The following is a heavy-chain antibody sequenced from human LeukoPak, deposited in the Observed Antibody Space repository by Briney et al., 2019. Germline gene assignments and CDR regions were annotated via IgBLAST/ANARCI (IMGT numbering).Heavy chain of an antibody. V-gene: IGHV1-69*13. CDR1: GGTFSSYA. CDR3: ASGIAAAGIFDY. CDR2: IIPIFGTA. J-gene: IGHJ4*02. D-gene: IGHD6-13*01. Sequence: GASVKVSCKASGGTFSSYAISWVRQAPGRGLEWMGGIIPIFGTASYAQKFQGRVTITADESTSTAYMELSSLRSEDTAVYYCASGIAAAGIFDYWGQGTLVTVSS.